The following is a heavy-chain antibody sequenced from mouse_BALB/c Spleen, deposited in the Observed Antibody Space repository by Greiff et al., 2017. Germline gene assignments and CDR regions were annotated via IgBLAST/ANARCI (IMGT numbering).Heavy chain of an antibody. CDR3: ARHEGYDYLDY. D-gene: IGHD2-3*01. V-gene: IGHV5-6-2*01. CDR1: GFTFSSYY. Sequence: DVQLVESGGGLVKLGGSLKLSCAASGFTFSSYYMSWVRQTPEKRLELVAAINSNGGSTYYPDTVKGRFTISRDNAKNTLYLQMSSLKSEDTALYYCARHEGYDYLDYWGQGTTLTVSS. CDR2: INSNGGST. J-gene: IGHJ2*01.